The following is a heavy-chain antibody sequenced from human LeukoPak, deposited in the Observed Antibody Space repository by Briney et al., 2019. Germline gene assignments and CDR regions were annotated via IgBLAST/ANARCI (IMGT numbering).Heavy chain of an antibody. CDR2: VNHRGDT. J-gene: IGHJ4*03. CDR1: GGSFSAY. CDR3: ARGPTISETGYFDY. V-gene: IGHV4-34*01. Sequence: SETLSLTCAVYGGSFSAYWSWIRQSPGKELQWIAAVNHRGDTNYNPSVKGRVTISVDTSKNQFSLKVTSLTAADTAVYYCARGPTISETGYFDYWGQGTLVTVSS. D-gene: IGHD1-1*01.